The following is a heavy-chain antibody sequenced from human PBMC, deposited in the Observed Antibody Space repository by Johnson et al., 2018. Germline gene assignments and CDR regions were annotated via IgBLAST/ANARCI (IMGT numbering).Heavy chain of an antibody. CDR2: IRGNGAIT. V-gene: IGHV3-64*07. J-gene: IGHJ3*02. CDR3: SSDAFDI. CDR1: GFMFSRYG. Sequence: EVQLVESGGGLAQPGGSLRLSCAASGFMFSRYGLHWVRQAPGKGLEYVSAIRGNGAITYYSDSVKGRFTISRDNYKNTLFLQRGSLRVEDTALSYGSSDAFDIWGPGTMVTVSA.